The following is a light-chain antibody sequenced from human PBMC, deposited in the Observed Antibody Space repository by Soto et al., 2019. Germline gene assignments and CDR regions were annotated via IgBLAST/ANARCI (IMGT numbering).Light chain of an antibody. J-gene: IGKJ3*01. CDR3: QRYISAPFT. V-gene: IGKV1-27*01. CDR1: QGISNY. CDR2: ASS. Sequence: DIQMTQSPSSLSASVGDRVTITCRAIQGISNYLAWYQQKPGKVPKLLIYASSTLQSGVPSRFSGSGSATDFTLTISSLQPEDVASYYCQRYISAPFTFGPGTNVDIK.